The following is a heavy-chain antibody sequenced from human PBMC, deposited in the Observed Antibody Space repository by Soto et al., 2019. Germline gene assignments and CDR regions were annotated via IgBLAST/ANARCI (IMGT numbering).Heavy chain of an antibody. V-gene: IGHV1-18*01. CDR2: ISAYNGNT. CDR1: GYTFTSYG. D-gene: IGHD6-13*01. J-gene: IGHJ5*02. Sequence: GASVKVSCKASGYTFTSYGISWVRQAPGQGLEWMGWISAYNGNTNYAQKLQGRVTMTTDTSTSTAYMELRSLRSDDTAVYYCAVSIAAPGLTGWFDPWGPGTLVLFSS. CDR3: AVSIAAPGLTGWFDP.